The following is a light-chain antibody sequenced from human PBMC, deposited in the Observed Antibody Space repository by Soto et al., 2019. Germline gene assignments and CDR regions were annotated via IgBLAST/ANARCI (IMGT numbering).Light chain of an antibody. Sequence: EIVLTQSPGTLSLSPWERVTLSCGASQNVRTNYLAWYQQKPVQAPRLLIYGASTRASGIPERFRGSGSGTNFTLTISRLEPEDFAVYYCQDYGCSAWTFGQGTKV. CDR2: GAS. CDR3: QDYGCSAWT. CDR1: QNVRTNY. J-gene: IGKJ1*01. V-gene: IGKV3-20*01.